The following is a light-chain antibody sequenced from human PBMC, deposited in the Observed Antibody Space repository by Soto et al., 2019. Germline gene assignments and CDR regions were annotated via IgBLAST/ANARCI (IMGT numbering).Light chain of an antibody. CDR1: QSVFNNH. J-gene: IGKJ1*01. CDR3: QQYGSSPTT. Sequence: EVVLTQSLGTLSLSPGERATLSCRASQSVFNNHIGWYQQKPGQAPRRLIFGASFRATGIPDRFSGSGSGTDFTLTISRLEPEDFAVYYCQQYGSSPTTFGQGTKVDIK. CDR2: GAS. V-gene: IGKV3-20*01.